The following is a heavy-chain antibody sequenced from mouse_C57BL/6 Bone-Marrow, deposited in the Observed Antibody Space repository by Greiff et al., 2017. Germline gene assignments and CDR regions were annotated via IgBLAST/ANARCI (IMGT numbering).Heavy chain of an antibody. V-gene: IGHV14-4*01. Sequence: EVQLQQSGAELVRPGASVKLSCTASGFNIKDDYIHWVKQRPEQGLEWIGWIDPEIGDTEYASKFQGKATITSDTSSNTAYLHLISLTSEDTAVYYCSSFVGNYFDFWGQGTPLTVAS. D-gene: IGHD1-1*02. J-gene: IGHJ2*01. CDR3: SSFVGNYFDF. CDR1: GFNIKDDY. CDR2: IDPEIGDT.